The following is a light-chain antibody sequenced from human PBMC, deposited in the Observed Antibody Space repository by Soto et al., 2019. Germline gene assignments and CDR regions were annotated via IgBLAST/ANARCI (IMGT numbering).Light chain of an antibody. CDR2: DVS. J-gene: IGLJ1*01. Sequence: QSALTQPASVSGSLGQSITISCTGTSSDVGGYNYVSWYQQHPGKAPKLMIYDVSNRPSGVSNRFSGSKSGNTASLTISGLQAEDEADYYCSSYTSSSTLEDVFGTGTKLTVL. V-gene: IGLV2-14*01. CDR1: SSDVGGYNY. CDR3: SSYTSSSTLEDV.